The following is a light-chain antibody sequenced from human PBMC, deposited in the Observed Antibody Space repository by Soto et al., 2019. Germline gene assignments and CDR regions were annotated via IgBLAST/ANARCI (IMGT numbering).Light chain of an antibody. CDR3: QQRKYWPPLT. Sequence: EVVLTQSPDTLSLSPGERATLSCRTSHSVDIYLAWYQQKPGQAPRLLIYDSYNRVTGIPTRFSGSGSGTDCTLTISSLVPEDSAVYYCQQRKYWPPLTFGGGTKVEIK. V-gene: IGKV3-11*01. J-gene: IGKJ4*01. CDR1: HSVDIY. CDR2: DSY.